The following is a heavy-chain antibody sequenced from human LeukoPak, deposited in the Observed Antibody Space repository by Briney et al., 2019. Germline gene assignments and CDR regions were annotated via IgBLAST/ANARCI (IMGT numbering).Heavy chain of an antibody. CDR2: MSYNGNNK. CDR1: GFTFSRYG. J-gene: IGHJ4*02. CDR3: AKDRDVAAAAYYFDH. V-gene: IGHV3-30*18. Sequence: GGSLRLSCAASGFTFSRYGMHWVRQAPGKGLEWVAVMSYNGNNKYYGDSVEGRFTISRDNSKNTLYLQMNSLRTEDTAVYYCAKDRDVAAAAYYFDHWGQGTLVTVSS. D-gene: IGHD6-13*01.